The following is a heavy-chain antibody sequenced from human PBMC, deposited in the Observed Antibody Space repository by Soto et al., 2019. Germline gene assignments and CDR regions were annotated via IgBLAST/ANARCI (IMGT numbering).Heavy chain of an antibody. CDR3: ARGGSSWSAEYYEH. D-gene: IGHD6-13*01. Sequence: ASVKVSCKASGCTFTNYGISWVRQAPGQGPEWMGWISGYNGNTKYARKVQGRVTLNTDTSASTAYMDLRGPRSDDTAVYYCARGGSSWSAEYYEHWGQGTLVTVSS. J-gene: IGHJ1*01. V-gene: IGHV1-18*04. CDR2: ISGYNGNT. CDR1: GCTFTNYG.